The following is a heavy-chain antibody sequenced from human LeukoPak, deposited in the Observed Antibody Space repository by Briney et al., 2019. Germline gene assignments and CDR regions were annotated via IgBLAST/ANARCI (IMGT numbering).Heavy chain of an antibody. CDR3: ARESLTGSVLSYFDY. D-gene: IGHD3-9*01. CDR1: GFTFSSYG. CDR2: ISYDGSNK. Sequence: GGSLRLSCAASGFTFSSYGMHWVRQAPGKGLEWVAVISYDGSNKYYADSVKGRFTISRDNSKNTLYLQMNSLRAEDTAVYYCARESLTGSVLSYFDYWGQGTLVTVSS. J-gene: IGHJ4*02. V-gene: IGHV3-30*03.